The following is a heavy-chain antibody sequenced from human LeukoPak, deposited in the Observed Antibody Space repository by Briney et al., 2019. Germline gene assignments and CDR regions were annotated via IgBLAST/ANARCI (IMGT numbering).Heavy chain of an antibody. CDR1: GVTVSSNY. CDR3: ARDHHYDSSGFDY. Sequence: PGGSLRLSCAASGVTVSSNYMNWVRQAPGKGLEWVSSISSSSSYIYYADSVKGRFTISRDNAKNSLYLQMNSLRAEDTAVYYCARDHHYDSSGFDYWGQGTLVTVSS. V-gene: IGHV3-21*01. D-gene: IGHD3-22*01. J-gene: IGHJ4*02. CDR2: ISSSSSYI.